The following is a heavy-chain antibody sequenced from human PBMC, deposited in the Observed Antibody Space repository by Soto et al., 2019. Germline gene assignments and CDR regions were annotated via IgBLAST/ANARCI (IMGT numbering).Heavy chain of an antibody. CDR2: IYKSGST. J-gene: IGHJ3*02. D-gene: IGHD1-20*01. CDR1: GDSINIGHYY. CDR3: ARPLTGTYEGAFDI. Sequence: SETLSLTCTVSGDSINIGHYYWSCIRQPPGKGLEWIGYIYKSGSTYYIPSLESRLTISVDTSKNQISLRLTSVTAADTAVYFCARPLTGTYEGAFDIWGRGTMVTVSS. V-gene: IGHV4-30-4*01.